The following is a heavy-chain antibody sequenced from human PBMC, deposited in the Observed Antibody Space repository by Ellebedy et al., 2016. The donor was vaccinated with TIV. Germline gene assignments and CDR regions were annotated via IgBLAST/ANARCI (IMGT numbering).Heavy chain of an antibody. J-gene: IGHJ4*02. V-gene: IGHV4-34*01. CDR2: INHSGST. D-gene: IGHD6-13*01. CDR1: GGSFSGYH. Sequence: AETLSLTXAVYGGSFSGYHWSWIRQPPGKGLEWIGEINHSGSTNYNPSLKSRVTISVDTSKNQFSLKLSSVTAADTAVYYCARKRRAAAGNDYWGQGTLVTVSS. CDR3: ARKRRAAAGNDY.